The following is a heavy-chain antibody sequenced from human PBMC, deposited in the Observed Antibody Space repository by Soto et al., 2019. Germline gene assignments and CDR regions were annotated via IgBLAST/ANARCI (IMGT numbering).Heavy chain of an antibody. CDR3: AQLTAIANFAY. J-gene: IGHJ4*02. Sequence: QITLKESGPTLVKPTQTLTLTCSFSGFSLSTSGVGVGWIRQPPGKALECLALIYWDDDKRFSPSVKSRLTLNKHTSKDQVVLTITNMEPVHTATYHRAQLTAIANFAYWGKGTLVTVSS. D-gene: IGHD5-18*01. V-gene: IGHV2-5*02. CDR1: GFSLSTSGVG. CDR2: IYWDDDK.